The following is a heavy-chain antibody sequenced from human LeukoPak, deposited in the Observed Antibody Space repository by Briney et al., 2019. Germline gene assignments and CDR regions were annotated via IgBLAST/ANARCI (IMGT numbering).Heavy chain of an antibody. V-gene: IGHV4-59*01. J-gene: IGHJ6*02. CDR1: GDSISSYY. D-gene: IGHD2-15*01. CDR3: ARDLVVSNYHYFGFDV. CDR2: IYYSGST. Sequence: PSETLSLTCSVSGDSISSYYWSWIRQPPGKGLEWIGYIYYSGSTNYNPSLKSRVTISVDTSKNQFSLKLTSVTAADTAVYYCARDLVVSNYHYFGFDVWGQGTTVTVSS.